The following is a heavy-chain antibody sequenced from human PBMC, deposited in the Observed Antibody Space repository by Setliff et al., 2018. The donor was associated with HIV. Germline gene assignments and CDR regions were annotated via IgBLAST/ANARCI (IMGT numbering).Heavy chain of an antibody. J-gene: IGHJ6*03. Sequence: PSETLSLTCTVSGGSISSYYWSWIRQPPGKGLEWIGYIYTSGSTNYNPSLKSRVTISVDTSKNQFSLKLSSVTAADTAVYYCARVAMVRGVIPPDFDYYYYYMDVWGKGTTVTVSS. D-gene: IGHD3-10*01. V-gene: IGHV4-4*09. CDR3: ARVAMVRGVIPPDFDYYYYYMDV. CDR1: GGSISSYY. CDR2: IYTSGST.